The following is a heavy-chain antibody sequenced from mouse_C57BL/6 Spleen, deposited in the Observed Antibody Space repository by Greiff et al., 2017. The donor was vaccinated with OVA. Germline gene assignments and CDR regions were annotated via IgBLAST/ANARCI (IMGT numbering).Heavy chain of an antibody. CDR3: ARERDYYGSSYRGFAY. J-gene: IGHJ3*01. V-gene: IGHV1-59*01. CDR1: GYTFTSYW. Sequence: QVQLKQPGAELVRPGTSVKLSCKASGYTFTSYWMHWVKQRPGQGLEWIGVIDPSDSYTNYPQKFKGKATLTVDTSSSTAYMQLSRLTSEDSAVYYCARERDYYGSSYRGFAYWGQGTLVTVAA. CDR2: IDPSDSYT. D-gene: IGHD1-1*01.